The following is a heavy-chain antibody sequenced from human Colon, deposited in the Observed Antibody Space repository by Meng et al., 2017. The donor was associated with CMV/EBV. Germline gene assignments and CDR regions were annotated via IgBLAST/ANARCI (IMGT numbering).Heavy chain of an antibody. CDR3: ARDPSGSRVPFDY. V-gene: IGHV1-2*02. CDR1: GYTFSDYH. Sequence: VQSGAEVKKRVADVKVACKASGYTFSDYHIHWVRQAPRQGLEWMGWINSNSGATDYAQKFQGRLTMTRDTSITTVYLELSSLRSDDTAVYYCARDPSGSRVPFDYWGQGSLVTVSS. CDR2: INSNSGAT. J-gene: IGHJ4*02. D-gene: IGHD1-26*01.